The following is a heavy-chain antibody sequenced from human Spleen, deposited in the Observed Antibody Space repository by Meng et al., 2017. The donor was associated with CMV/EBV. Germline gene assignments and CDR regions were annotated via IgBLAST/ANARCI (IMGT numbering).Heavy chain of an antibody. CDR1: GVNVDDKY. CDR2: IYRGGNI. Sequence: SGVNVDDKYMTWVRQAPGKGLEWVSVIYRGGNIYYADSVKGRFTISRHISKNMLYLQMNSLRANDTAVYYCARGPTGYSSSTDNWLDLWGQGTLVTVSS. J-gene: IGHJ5*02. V-gene: IGHV3-53*01. CDR3: ARGPTGYSSSTDNWLDL. D-gene: IGHD6-6*01.